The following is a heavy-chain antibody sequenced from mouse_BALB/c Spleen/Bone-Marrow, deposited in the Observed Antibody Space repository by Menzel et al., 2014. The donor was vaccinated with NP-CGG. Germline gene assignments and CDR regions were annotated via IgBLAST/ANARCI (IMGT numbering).Heavy chain of an antibody. Sequence: VKVVESGAELAKPGALVKMSCKASGYTFTSYWMHWVQQRPGQGLEWIGYINPSTGYTEYNQKFKDKATLTADKSSSTAYMQLSSLTSEDSAVYYCARSRTGTYFGYWGQGTTLTVSS. CDR2: INPSTGYT. CDR1: GYTFTSYW. CDR3: ARSRTGTYFGY. D-gene: IGHD4-1*01. J-gene: IGHJ2*01. V-gene: IGHV1-7*01.